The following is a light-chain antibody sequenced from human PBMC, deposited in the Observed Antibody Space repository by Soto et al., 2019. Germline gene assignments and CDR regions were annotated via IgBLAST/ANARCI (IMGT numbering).Light chain of an antibody. CDR1: HSVSNNY. Sequence: EIVLTQSPGTLSLSPGEKATLSCRASHSVSNNYLAWYQQKSGQAPRLLIYGAFSRANGIPVRFSGSASGTDFTLIISRLEPEDVAVYYCQQYGSLPKTFGQGTKVDIK. J-gene: IGKJ1*01. CDR2: GAF. V-gene: IGKV3-20*01. CDR3: QQYGSLPKT.